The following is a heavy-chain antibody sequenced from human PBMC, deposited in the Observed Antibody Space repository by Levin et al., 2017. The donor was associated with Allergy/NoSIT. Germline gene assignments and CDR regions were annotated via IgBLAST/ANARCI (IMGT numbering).Heavy chain of an antibody. J-gene: IGHJ4*02. Sequence: RSQTLSLTCAVYGGSFSGYYWSWIRQPPGKGLEWIGEINHSGSTNYNPSLKSRVTISVDTSKNQFSLKLSSVTAADTAVYYCARFLVDYDFWSGYYSWGQGTLVTVSS. V-gene: IGHV4-34*01. CDR3: ARFLVDYDFWSGYYS. D-gene: IGHD3-3*01. CDR2: INHSGST. CDR1: GGSFSGYY.